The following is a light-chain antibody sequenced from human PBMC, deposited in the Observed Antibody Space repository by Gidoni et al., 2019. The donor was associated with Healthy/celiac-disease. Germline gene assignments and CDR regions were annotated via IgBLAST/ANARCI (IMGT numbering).Light chain of an antibody. CDR1: QGISSY. Sequence: AMRMTQSPSSFSASTGDRVTITCRASQGISSYLAWYQQKPGKAPKRLIYAASTLQSGVPSRFSGSRSGTDFTLTISCLQSEDFATYYCQQYYSYPLTFGPGTKVDIK. CDR2: AAS. J-gene: IGKJ3*01. V-gene: IGKV1-8*01. CDR3: QQYYSYPLT.